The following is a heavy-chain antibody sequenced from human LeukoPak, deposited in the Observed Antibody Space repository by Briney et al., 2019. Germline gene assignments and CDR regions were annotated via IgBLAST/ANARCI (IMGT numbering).Heavy chain of an antibody. J-gene: IGHJ4*02. CDR2: ISDDGTNA. CDR1: GFAFSNYA. V-gene: IGHV3-30-3*01. Sequence: GGSLRLSCTASGFAFSNYAIHWVRQAPGKGLEWVAVISDDGTNACYAGSVEGRFSISRDNSKNTIFLQMNSLRAEDTAVYYCGPIDSWGQGTLVTVSS. CDR3: GPIDS.